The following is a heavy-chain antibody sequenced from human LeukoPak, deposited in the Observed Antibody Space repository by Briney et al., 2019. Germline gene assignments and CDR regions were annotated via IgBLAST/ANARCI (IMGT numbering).Heavy chain of an antibody. J-gene: IGHJ4*02. CDR2: IYYSGST. CDR1: VGSISRYY. D-gene: IGHD6-13*01. CDR3: ARGGIGAAGPVGY. Sequence: SSETLSLTCTVSVGSISRYYWSWIRQPPGKTRGWIRCIYYSGSTNYNPSLKSRVTISVDTSKKQFSLKLSSVTAADTAVYYCARGGIGAAGPVGYWGQGTLVTVSS. V-gene: IGHV4-59*01.